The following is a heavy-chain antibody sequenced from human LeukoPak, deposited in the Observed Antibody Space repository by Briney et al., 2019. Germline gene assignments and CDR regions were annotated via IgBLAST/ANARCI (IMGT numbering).Heavy chain of an antibody. CDR2: IYTSGST. D-gene: IGHD3-10*01. CDR1: GGSISSYY. Sequence: PSETLSLTCTVSGGSISSYYWSWIRQPAGKGLEWIGRIYTSGSTNYNPSLKSRVTMSVDTSKNQFSLKLSSVTAADTAVYYCARSGYGSGSRIYYYYGMDVWGQGTTVTVSS. J-gene: IGHJ6*02. CDR3: ARSGYGSGSRIYYYYGMDV. V-gene: IGHV4-4*07.